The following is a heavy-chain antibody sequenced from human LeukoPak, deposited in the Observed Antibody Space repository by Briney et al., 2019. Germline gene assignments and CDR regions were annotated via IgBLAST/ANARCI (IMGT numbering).Heavy chain of an antibody. CDR1: GFTFSTYW. J-gene: IGHJ3*02. CDR2: INSDGIGT. Sequence: PGGSLRLSCAASGFTFSTYWMHWVRQAPGKGLVWVSRINSDGIGTIYADSVKGRFTISRDNAKNTLYLLMNSLRAEDTAVYYCARGGPDHAFDIWGQGTMVTVSS. CDR3: ARGGPDHAFDI. V-gene: IGHV3-74*01.